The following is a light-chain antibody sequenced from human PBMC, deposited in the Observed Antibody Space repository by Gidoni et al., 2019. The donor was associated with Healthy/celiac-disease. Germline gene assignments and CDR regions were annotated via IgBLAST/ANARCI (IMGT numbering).Light chain of an antibody. Sequence: QSALTQPASVSGSPGQSITIPCTGTSSDVGGYNYVSWYHQHPGKAPKLMIYDVSNRPSGVSNRFAGSKSGNTASLTISGLQAEDEADYYCSSYTSSSTLVFGGGTNLTVL. V-gene: IGLV2-14*01. J-gene: IGLJ3*02. CDR1: SSDVGGYNY. CDR3: SSYTSSSTLV. CDR2: DVS.